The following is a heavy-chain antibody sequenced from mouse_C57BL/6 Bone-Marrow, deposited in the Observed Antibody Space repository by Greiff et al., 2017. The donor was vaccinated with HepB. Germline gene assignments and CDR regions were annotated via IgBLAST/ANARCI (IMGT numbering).Heavy chain of an antibody. D-gene: IGHD2-3*01. CDR2: INSDGGST. CDR3: AIYDGYSAWFAY. CDR1: EYEFPSHD. V-gene: IGHV5-2*01. J-gene: IGHJ3*01. Sequence: EVQLQESGGGLVQPGESLKLSCESNEYEFPSHDMSWVRKTPEKRLELVAAINSDGGSTYYPDTMERRFIISRDNTKKTLYLQMSSLRSEDTALYYCAIYDGYSAWFAYWGQGTLVTVSA.